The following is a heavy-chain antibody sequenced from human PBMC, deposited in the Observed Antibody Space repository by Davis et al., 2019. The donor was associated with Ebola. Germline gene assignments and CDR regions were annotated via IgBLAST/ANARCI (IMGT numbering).Heavy chain of an antibody. J-gene: IGHJ4*02. CDR3: ARVAGSFGSGSYYYAY. V-gene: IGHV3-21*01. D-gene: IGHD3-10*01. Sequence: GESLKISCAASGFTFSRYTMNWVRQAPGKGLKWVSSISSWSNYIYYADSVKGRFTISRDNAKNSLYLQMNSLRAEDTAVYYCARVAGSFGSGSYYYAYWGQGSLVAVSS. CDR1: GFTFSRYT. CDR2: ISSWSNYI.